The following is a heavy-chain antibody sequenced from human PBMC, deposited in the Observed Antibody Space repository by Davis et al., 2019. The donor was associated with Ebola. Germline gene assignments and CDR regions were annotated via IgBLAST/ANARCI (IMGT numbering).Heavy chain of an antibody. J-gene: IGHJ5*02. CDR3: AGERVFGVVITNWFDP. CDR2: ISSSSSTI. D-gene: IGHD3-3*01. CDR1: GFTFSDHY. V-gene: IGHV3-11*04. Sequence: GGSLRLSCAASGFTFSDHYMDWVRQAPGKGLEWVSYISSSSSTIYYADSVKGRFTISRDNAKNSLYLQMNSLRAEDTAVYYCAGERVFGVVITNWFDPWGQGTLVTVSS.